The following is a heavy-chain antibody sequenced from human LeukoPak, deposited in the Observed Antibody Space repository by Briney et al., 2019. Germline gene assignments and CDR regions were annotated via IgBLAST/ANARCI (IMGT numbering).Heavy chain of an antibody. J-gene: IGHJ5*02. CDR3: ARGSLGATRGWFDP. V-gene: IGHV1-18*01. D-gene: IGHD1-26*01. CDR1: GYTFTSYG. Sequence: AAVKVSCKASGYTFTSYGISWVRQAPGQGLEWMGWISAYKGNTNYAQKLQGRVTMTTDTSRSTAYMELRSLRSDDTAVYYCARGSLGATRGWFDPWGQGTLVTVSS. CDR2: ISAYKGNT.